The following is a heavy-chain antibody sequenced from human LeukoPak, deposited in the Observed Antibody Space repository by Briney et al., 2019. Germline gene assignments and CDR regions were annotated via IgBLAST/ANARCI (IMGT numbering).Heavy chain of an antibody. J-gene: IGHJ5*02. CDR3: VKDRETYYDPGGYYCIWLDP. D-gene: IGHD3-22*01. CDR2: ISGGGATT. CDR1: GFTFSTYA. Sequence: TGGSLRLSCAASGFTFSTYAMTCVRQAPGKGLEWVSTISGGGATTYYADSVKGPFTISRDNSKSTLFLQMNSLRADDTAVYHCVKDRETYYDPGGYYCIWLDPWGLGTLVTVSS. V-gene: IGHV3-23*01.